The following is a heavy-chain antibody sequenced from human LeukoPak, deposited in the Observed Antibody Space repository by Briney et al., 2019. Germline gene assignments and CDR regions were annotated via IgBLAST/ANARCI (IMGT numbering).Heavy chain of an antibody. CDR2: ISSSGSYM. Sequence: KTGGSLRLSCAASGFTFSGYTLNWVRQAPGKGLEWVSSISSSGSYMYYADSVKGRFTISRDNAKNSLYLQMNSLRAEDTAVYYCASETYYYGSGSYYKGQLWGQGTLVTVSS. CDR3: ASETYYYGSGSYYKGQL. J-gene: IGHJ4*02. D-gene: IGHD3-10*01. CDR1: GFTFSGYT. V-gene: IGHV3-21*06.